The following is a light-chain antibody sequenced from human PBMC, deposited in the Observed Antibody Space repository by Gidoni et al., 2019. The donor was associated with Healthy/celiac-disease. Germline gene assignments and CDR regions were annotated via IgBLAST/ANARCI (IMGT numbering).Light chain of an antibody. J-gene: IGKJ2*01. CDR2: KAS. Sequence: DIQMTQSPSTLSASVVDRVTITRPGSQSTSSWLAWYQQKPGKDPKLLIYKASSLEGGVRSRVSGSGSGTEFTLTISGLQPDEFATYFREQYNSYCYTFGQGTKVEIK. CDR1: QSTSSW. CDR3: EQYNSYCYT. V-gene: IGKV1-5*03.